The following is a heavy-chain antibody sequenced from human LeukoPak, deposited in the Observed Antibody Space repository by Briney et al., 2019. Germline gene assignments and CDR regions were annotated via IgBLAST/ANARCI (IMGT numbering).Heavy chain of an antibody. Sequence: GGSLRLSCAASGFSVSNTYITWFRQAPGKGLEWVSATYADGATHYADSAKGRFTVSRDGSKNTVYLEMNSLRAEDTAVYYCASSNYGDYVLLRWGQGTLVTVSS. CDR2: TYADGAT. V-gene: IGHV3-66*02. CDR1: GFSVSNTY. J-gene: IGHJ4*02. CDR3: ASSNYGDYVLLR. D-gene: IGHD4-17*01.